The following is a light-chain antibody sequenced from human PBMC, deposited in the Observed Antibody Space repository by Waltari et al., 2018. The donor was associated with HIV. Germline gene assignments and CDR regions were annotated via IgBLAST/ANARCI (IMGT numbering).Light chain of an antibody. Sequence: QPVLTQPPSASGTPGHVVTLSCSASNSNIGTNSVYWYQHLPGRAPKLLSYRNNRRPAGIPDRFSGSRSGTSASLAISGLRSEDEADYYCATWDDSLIWVFGGGTKLTVL. V-gene: IGLV1-47*01. CDR3: ATWDDSLIWV. CDR1: NSNIGTNS. J-gene: IGLJ3*02. CDR2: RNN.